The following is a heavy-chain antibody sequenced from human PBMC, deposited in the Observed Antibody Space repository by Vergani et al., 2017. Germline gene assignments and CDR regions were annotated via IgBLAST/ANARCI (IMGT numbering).Heavy chain of an antibody. CDR1: GDSVSSNSAT. D-gene: IGHD4-23*01. CDR3: ARTYGGKSDY. J-gene: IGHJ4*02. CDR2: TYYRSKWYN. Sequence: QVQLQQSGPGLAKPSQTLSLTCAISGDSVSSNSATWDWIRQSPSRGLEWLGRTYYRSKWYNEYAGTVKSRITINPETSKNQLSRQLNAVTAEDTVVYYCARTYGGKSDYWGQGTLVTGSS. V-gene: IGHV6-1*01.